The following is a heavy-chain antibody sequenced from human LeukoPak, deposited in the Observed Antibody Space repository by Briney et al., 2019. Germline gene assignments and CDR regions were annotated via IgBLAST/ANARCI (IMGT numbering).Heavy chain of an antibody. CDR2: ISGSGGST. J-gene: IGHJ4*02. V-gene: IGHV3-23*01. Sequence: GGSLRLSCAASGFTFSSYDMSWVRQAPGKGLEWVSAISGSGGSTYYADAVKGRFTISRDNAKNSLYLQMNSLRAEDTAVYYCARDSSGWYFDYWGQGTLVTVSS. CDR3: ARDSSGWYFDY. CDR1: GFTFSSYD. D-gene: IGHD6-19*01.